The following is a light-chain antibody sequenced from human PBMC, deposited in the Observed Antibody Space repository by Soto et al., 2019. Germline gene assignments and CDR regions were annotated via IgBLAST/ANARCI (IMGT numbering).Light chain of an antibody. CDR3: QQLSHYPYT. CDR1: HDISSS. CDR2: DSS. J-gene: IGKJ5*01. V-gene: IGKV1-9*01. Sequence: DIQLTQSPSFLSASVEDRVTISCRASHDISSSLAWYQQEPGKPPKLLIYDSSTLQTGVPSRFTGSGSGRKFTLTISGLQFGDFATYFCQQLSHYPYTFGQGTRLEIK.